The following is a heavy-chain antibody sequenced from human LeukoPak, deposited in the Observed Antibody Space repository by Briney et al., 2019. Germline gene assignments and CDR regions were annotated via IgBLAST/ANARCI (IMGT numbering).Heavy chain of an antibody. CDR3: ARDNDYYGSGTQLDY. J-gene: IGHJ4*02. CDR2: ISSSSSYI. Sequence: GGSLRLPCAASGFTFSSYSMNWVRQAPGKGLEWVSSISSSSSYIYYADSVKGRFTISRDNAKNSLYLQMNSLRAEDTAVYYCARDNDYYGSGTQLDYWGQGTLVTVSS. CDR1: GFTFSSYS. V-gene: IGHV3-21*01. D-gene: IGHD3-10*01.